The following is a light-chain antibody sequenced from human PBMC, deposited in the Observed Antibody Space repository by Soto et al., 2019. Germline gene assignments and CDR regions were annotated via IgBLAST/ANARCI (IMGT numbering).Light chain of an antibody. CDR1: SSNIGGNS. CDR3: GSWDSSLRAYV. CDR2: DDN. V-gene: IGLV1-51*01. Sequence: QSVMTQPPSVSAAPGQKVTISCSGSSSNIGGNSVSWYQQLPGTAPKLLIYDDNKRPSGIPDRFSGYKSGTSATLGITGFQTGDEADYYCGSWDSSLRAYVFGTGTKLTVL. J-gene: IGLJ1*01.